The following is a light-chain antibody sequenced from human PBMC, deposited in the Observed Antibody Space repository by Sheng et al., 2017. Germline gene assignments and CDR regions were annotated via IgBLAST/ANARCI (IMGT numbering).Light chain of an antibody. Sequence: IQMTQSPSSLSASVGDRVTITCRASQGISSALAWYQRKPGKAPKLLIYDASSLESGVPSRFSGSGSGTDFTLTISSLQPEDFATYYCQSFNSYLLTFGGGTKVEIK. CDR2: DAS. CDR3: QSFNSYLLT. CDR1: QGISSA. J-gene: IGKJ4*01. V-gene: IGKV1-13*02.